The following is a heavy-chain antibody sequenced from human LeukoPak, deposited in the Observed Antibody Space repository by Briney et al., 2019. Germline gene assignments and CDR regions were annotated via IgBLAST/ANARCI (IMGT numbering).Heavy chain of an antibody. V-gene: IGHV4-59*12. D-gene: IGHD3-3*01. Sequence: SETLSLTCTVSGGSISSYYWSWIRQPPGKGLEWIGYIHYSGSTNYNPSLKSRVTISVDTSKNQFSLKLSSVTAADTAVYYCARGLSPLTIFGVVSPPFRWFDPWGQGTLVTVSS. CDR3: ARGLSPLTIFGVVSPPFRWFDP. CDR2: IHYSGST. J-gene: IGHJ5*02. CDR1: GGSISSYY.